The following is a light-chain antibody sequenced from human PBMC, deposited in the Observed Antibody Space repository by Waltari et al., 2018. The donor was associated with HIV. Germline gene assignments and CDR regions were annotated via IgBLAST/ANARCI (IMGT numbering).Light chain of an antibody. CDR1: YNDIGVYRY. CDR2: DVS. J-gene: IGLJ3*02. V-gene: IGLV2-14*03. CDR3: SSYTTSRTWV. Sequence: QSALTQPASVSGSPGQSMTISCSGTYNDIGVYRYVSWYQQHPGKAPKLTIYDVSNRPAWVSTRFSGSRSGNTASLTISGLQDEDEADYFCSSYTTSRTWVFGGGTKLTVL.